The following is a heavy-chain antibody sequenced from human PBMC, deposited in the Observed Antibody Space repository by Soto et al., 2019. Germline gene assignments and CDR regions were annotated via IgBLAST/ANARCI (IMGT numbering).Heavy chain of an antibody. D-gene: IGHD1-1*01. CDR3: ARGRYGDY. CDR2: ISAHNGNT. V-gene: IGHV1-18*01. CDR1: GYTFTSYG. J-gene: IGHJ4*02. Sequence: QVHLVQSGAEVKKPGASVKVSCKCYGYTFTSYGITWVRQAPGQGLEWMGWISAHNGNTDYAQKLQGRVTVTRDTSTSTAYMELRSLRSDDTAEYYCARGRYGDYWGQGALITVSS.